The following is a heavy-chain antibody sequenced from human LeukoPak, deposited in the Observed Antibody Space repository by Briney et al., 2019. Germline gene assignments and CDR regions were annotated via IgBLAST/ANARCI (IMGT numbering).Heavy chain of an antibody. D-gene: IGHD1-1*01. Sequence: SETLSLTCAVYGGSFSSYYWSWIRQSPGKGLEWIAEINHRGDTNYNPSVKSRGTISVDTSKNQVSLKVTSLTAADTAVYYCARGPTISETGYFDYWGQGALVTVSS. CDR1: GGSFSSYY. V-gene: IGHV4-34*01. CDR2: INHRGDT. J-gene: IGHJ4*03. CDR3: ARGPTISETGYFDY.